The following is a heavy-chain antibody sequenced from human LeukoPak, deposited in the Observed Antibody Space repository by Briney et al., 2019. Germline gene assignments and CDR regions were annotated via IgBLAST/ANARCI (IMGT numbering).Heavy chain of an antibody. CDR3: ARAPRIAVAGTYYYYGMDV. CDR2: ISSNGGST. V-gene: IGHV3-64*01. D-gene: IGHD6-19*01. Sequence: GGSLRLSCAASGFTFSSYAMHWVRQAPGKGLEYVSAISSNGGSTYYANSVKGRFTISRDNSKNTLYLQMGSLRAEDMAVYYCARAPRIAVAGTYYYYGMDVWGQGTTVTVPS. J-gene: IGHJ6*02. CDR1: GFTFSSYA.